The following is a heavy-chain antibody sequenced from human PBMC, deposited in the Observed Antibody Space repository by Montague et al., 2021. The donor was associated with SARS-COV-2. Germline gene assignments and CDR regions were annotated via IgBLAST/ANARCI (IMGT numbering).Heavy chain of an antibody. CDR2: FNYAGGT. J-gene: IGHJ4*02. CDR1: GGSVSRISSH. CDR3: ARLYGSSFDY. V-gene: IGHV4-39*01. Sequence: SETLSLTCTVSGGSVSRISSHWGWIRQPPGKGLEYIGSFNYAGGTQYNPSLKSRVTISVDTSNDQFSLKMNSVTAADTAVYFCARLYGSSFDYWGQGTLVTVSS. D-gene: IGHD4-17*01.